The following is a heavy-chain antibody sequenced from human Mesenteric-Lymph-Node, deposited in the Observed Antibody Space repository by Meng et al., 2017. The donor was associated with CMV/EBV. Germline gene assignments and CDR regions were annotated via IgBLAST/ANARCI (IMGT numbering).Heavy chain of an antibody. Sequence: SFGNYVWSWIRQPPGKGLECIGEIDHSGSTNYNPSLKSRVIISVDTSKNQFSLKLSSVTAADTAVYYCARGRPFYYGSGSYYNWFDPWGQGTLVTVSS. V-gene: IGHV4-34*01. D-gene: IGHD3-10*01. J-gene: IGHJ5*02. CDR1: SFGNYV. CDR3: ARGRPFYYGSGSYYNWFDP. CDR2: IDHSGST.